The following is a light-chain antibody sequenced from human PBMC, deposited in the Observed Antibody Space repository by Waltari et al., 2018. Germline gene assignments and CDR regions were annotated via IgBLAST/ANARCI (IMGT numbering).Light chain of an antibody. CDR1: QNVYTN. CDR3: QQYMNWPRT. J-gene: IGKJ1*01. V-gene: IGKV3-15*01. CDR2: GAS. Sequence: EIVMTQSPTTLSLYPVERATISSRASQNVYTNLAWYKQKPGQAPTLLIYGASTKATDLPSRFSGSGSGTEFTLTISSLESEDFAIFYCQQYMNWPRTFGQGTKVEIK.